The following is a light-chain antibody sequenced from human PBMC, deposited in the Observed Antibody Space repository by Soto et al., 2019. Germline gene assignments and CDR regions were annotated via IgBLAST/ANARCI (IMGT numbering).Light chain of an antibody. CDR2: EGS. Sequence: QSALAQPASVSGSPGQSITISCTGSSSDGRNYHLVSWYQQYPGKAPKLIIYEGSKRPSGVSNRFSGSRSGNTASLTISGLQPEDEADYYCCSYGGSSTFDVYGTGTKVTVL. J-gene: IGLJ1*01. CDR3: CSYGGSSTFDV. CDR1: SSDGRNYHL. V-gene: IGLV2-23*03.